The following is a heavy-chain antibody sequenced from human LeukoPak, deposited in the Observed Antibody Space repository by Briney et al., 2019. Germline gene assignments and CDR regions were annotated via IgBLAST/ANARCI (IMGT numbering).Heavy chain of an antibody. V-gene: IGHV1-69*13. CDR2: IIPIFGTA. Sequence: SVKVSCKASGGTFSSYAISWVRQAPGQGLEWMGGIIPIFGTANYARKFQGRVTITADESTSTTYMELSSLRSEDTAVYYCARDGSYDYVWGSIPQYTYYFDYWGQGTLVTVSS. CDR1: GGTFSSYA. D-gene: IGHD3-16*01. J-gene: IGHJ4*02. CDR3: ARDGSYDYVWGSIPQYTYYFDY.